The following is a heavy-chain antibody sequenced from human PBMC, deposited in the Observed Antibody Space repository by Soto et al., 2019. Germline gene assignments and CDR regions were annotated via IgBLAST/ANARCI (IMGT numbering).Heavy chain of an antibody. V-gene: IGHV1-69*13. CDR1: GGTFSSYA. CDR2: IIPIFGTA. D-gene: IGHD6-13*01. Sequence: SVKVSCKASGGTFSSYAISWVRQAPGQGLEWMGGIIPIFGTANYAQKFQGRVTITADESTSTAYMELSSLRSEDTAVYYCARGQRHSQQPSHFDYWGQGTLVTVSS. J-gene: IGHJ4*02. CDR3: ARGQRHSQQPSHFDY.